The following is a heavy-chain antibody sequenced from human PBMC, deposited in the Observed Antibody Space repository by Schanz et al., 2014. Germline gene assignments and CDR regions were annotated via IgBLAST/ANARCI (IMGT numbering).Heavy chain of an antibody. J-gene: IGHJ4*02. D-gene: IGHD3-22*01. CDR3: ARARSGGYLVDY. CDR1: GFTFSRYN. CDR2: ISSSGSTI. Sequence: EVQLVESGGGLVQPGGSLRLSCAGTGFTFSRYNMNWVRQAPGKGLEWVSYISSSGSTIDYADSVKGRFTVSKDNAKDSLYLQMNSLRDEDTAVYYCARARSGGYLVDYWGQGTLVTVSS. V-gene: IGHV3-48*02.